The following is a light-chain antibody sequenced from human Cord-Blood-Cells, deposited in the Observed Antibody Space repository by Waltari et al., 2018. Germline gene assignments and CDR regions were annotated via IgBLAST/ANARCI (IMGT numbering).Light chain of an antibody. CDR3: CSYAGSSTYV. CDR2: EGS. V-gene: IGLV2-23*01. CDR1: SSDVGSYNL. Sequence: QSALTQPASVSGSPGQSITISCTGPSSDVGSYNLVSWYQQHPGKAPKLMIYEGSTRPSGVSNRFSGSKSGNTASLTISGLQAEDEADYYCCSYAGSSTYVFGTGTKVTVL. J-gene: IGLJ1*01.